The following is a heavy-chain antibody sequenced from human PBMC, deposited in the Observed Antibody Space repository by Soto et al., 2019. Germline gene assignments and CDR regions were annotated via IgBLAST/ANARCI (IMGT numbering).Heavy chain of an antibody. CDR1: GFTFDDYA. CDR2: ITWNSGFI. CDR3: AKGSVIFDDAFDI. J-gene: IGHJ3*02. D-gene: IGHD2-21*01. V-gene: IGHV3-9*01. Sequence: EVQLVESGGGLVQPGRSLRLSCAASGFTFDDYAMHWVRQAPGKGLEWVSGITWNSGFIEYADSVKGRFTISRDNAEKSLYLQVNSLRADDTAFYYCAKGSVIFDDAFDIWGQGTMVTVSS.